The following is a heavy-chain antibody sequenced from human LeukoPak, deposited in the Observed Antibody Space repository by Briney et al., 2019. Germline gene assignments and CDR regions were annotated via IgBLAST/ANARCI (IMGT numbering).Heavy chain of an antibody. CDR1: GFTFSSYW. J-gene: IGHJ6*02. CDR3: AKDTVWFGEHYYYGMDV. V-gene: IGHV3-7*01. D-gene: IGHD3-10*01. Sequence: PGGSLRLSCAASGFTFSSYWMNWARQAPGKGLEWVASINHNGNVNYYVDSVKGRFTISRDNAKNSLYLQMSNLRAEDTAVYYCAKDTVWFGEHYYYGMDVWGQGTTVTVSS. CDR2: INHNGNVN.